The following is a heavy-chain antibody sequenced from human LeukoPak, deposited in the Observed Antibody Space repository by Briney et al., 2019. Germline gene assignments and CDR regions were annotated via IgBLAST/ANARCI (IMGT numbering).Heavy chain of an antibody. D-gene: IGHD3-10*01. J-gene: IGHJ3*02. Sequence: SETLSLTCTVPGGSTSGYYCSWIRQPAGKGLEWIGRIYTSGSTNYNPSLKSRVTISVDKSKNQFSLKLSSVTAADTAVYYCEREQNYLVRGVNDAFDIWGQGTMVTVSS. CDR3: EREQNYLVRGVNDAFDI. CDR2: IYTSGST. V-gene: IGHV4-4*07. CDR1: GGSTSGYY.